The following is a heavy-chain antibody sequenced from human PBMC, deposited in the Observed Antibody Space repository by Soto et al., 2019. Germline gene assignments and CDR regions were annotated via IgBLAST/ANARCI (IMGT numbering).Heavy chain of an antibody. CDR1: GGSFSGYY. Sequence: QVQLQQWGAGPLKPSETLSLTCAVYGGSFSGYYWSWIRQPPVKGLEWIGEINHSGGTNYNPSLKSELTLPLARPRTRSPLKLAPVPAPATAWFYGAGRGGRQRWFLDYWGQETLVT. CDR3: AGRGGRQRWFLDY. V-gene: IGHV4-34*02. J-gene: IGHJ4*02. D-gene: IGHD3-16*01. CDR2: INHSGGT.